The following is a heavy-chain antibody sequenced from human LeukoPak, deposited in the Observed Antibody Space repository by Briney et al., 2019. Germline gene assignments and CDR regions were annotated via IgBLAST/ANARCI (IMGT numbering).Heavy chain of an antibody. J-gene: IGHJ4*02. V-gene: IGHV1-2*02. CDR1: GYTFTGYY. Sequence: ASVKVSCKASGYTFTGYYMHWVRQAPGQGLEWMGWINPNSGGTNYAQKFQGRVTMTRDTSISTAYMELSRLRSDDTAVYYCARVAVEHPRWNIVVVPAAIVRFDYWGQGTLVTVSS. CDR2: INPNSGGT. CDR3: ARVAVEHPRWNIVVVPAAIVRFDY. D-gene: IGHD2-2*01.